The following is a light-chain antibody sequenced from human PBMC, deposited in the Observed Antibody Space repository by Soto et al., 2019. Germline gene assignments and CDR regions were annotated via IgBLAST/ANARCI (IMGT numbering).Light chain of an antibody. CDR3: SSYAGSNILL. Sequence: QSVLTQPPSASGSPGQSVTISCTGTSSDVGGYNYVSWYQQHPDKAPKLMIYEVSKRPSGAPDRFSGSKSGNTASLTVSGLQADDEADYYCSSYAGSNILLFGGGTQLTVL. J-gene: IGLJ2*01. CDR2: EVS. CDR1: SSDVGGYNY. V-gene: IGLV2-8*01.